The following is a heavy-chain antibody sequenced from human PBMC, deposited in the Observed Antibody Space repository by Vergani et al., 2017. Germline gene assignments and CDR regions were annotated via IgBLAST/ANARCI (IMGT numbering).Heavy chain of an antibody. CDR2: IVVGSGNT. V-gene: IGHV1-58*02. D-gene: IGHD6-19*01. J-gene: IGHJ4*02. CDR3: AAVWYSSGGGDY. CDR1: GFTFTSSA. Sequence: HMQLVQSGPEVKKPGTSVKVSCKASGFTFTSSAMQWVRQARGQRLEWMGWIVVGSGNTNYAQKFQERVTITRDMSTSTAYMELSSLRSEDTAVYYCAAVWYSSGGGDYWGQGTLVTVSS.